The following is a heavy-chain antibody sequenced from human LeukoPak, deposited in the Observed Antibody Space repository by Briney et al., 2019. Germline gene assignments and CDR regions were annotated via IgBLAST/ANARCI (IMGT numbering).Heavy chain of an antibody. CDR3: TRDKYYYGSLDY. V-gene: IGHV3-48*03. CDR2: ISSSGSTI. J-gene: IGHJ4*02. D-gene: IGHD3-10*01. Sequence: GGSLRLSCAASGFTFSSYEMNWVRQAPGKGLEWVSYISSSGSTIYYADSVKGRFTISRDNAKNSLYLQMNSLRAEDTAVYYCTRDKYYYGSLDYWGQGTLVTVSS. CDR1: GFTFSSYE.